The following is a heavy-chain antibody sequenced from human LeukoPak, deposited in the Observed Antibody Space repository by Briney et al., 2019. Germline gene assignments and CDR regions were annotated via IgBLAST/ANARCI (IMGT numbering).Heavy chain of an antibody. CDR2: IYHSGST. V-gene: IGHV4-38-2*02. CDR3: ATERGDGYNSLLDY. J-gene: IGHJ4*02. D-gene: IGHD5-24*01. Sequence: SETLSLTCTVSGYSISSGYYWGWIRQPPGKGLEWIGSIYHSGSTYYNPSLKSRVTISVDTSENQFSLKLSSVTAADTAVYYCATERGDGYNSLLDYWGQGTLVTVSS. CDR1: GYSISSGYY.